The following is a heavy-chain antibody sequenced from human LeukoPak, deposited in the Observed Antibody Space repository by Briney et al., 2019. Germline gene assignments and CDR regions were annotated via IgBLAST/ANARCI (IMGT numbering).Heavy chain of an antibody. Sequence: SSQTLSLTCTVSGGSISSGDYYWSWIRQPPGKGLEWIGYIYYSGSTYYNPSLKSRVTISVDTSKNQFSLKLSSVTAADTAVYYCARSGLLRPFIVVVPAAMSWFDPWGQGTLVTVSS. CDR3: ARSGLLRPFIVVVPAAMSWFDP. CDR1: GGSISSGDYY. D-gene: IGHD2-2*01. V-gene: IGHV4-30-4*08. J-gene: IGHJ5*02. CDR2: IYYSGST.